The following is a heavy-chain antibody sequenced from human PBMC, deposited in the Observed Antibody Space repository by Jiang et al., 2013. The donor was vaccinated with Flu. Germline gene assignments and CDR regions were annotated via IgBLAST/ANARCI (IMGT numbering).Heavy chain of an antibody. D-gene: IGHD5-18*01. Sequence: SLACTVSGDSINSYYWNWIRQPPGRDWSGLGICIPVGAPTTTPSLKSRITISVDTSKNQFSLRLSSVTAADTAVYFCARGLRDTATHYSYYYIDVWGKGTTVSVSS. CDR3: ARGLRDTATHYSYYYIDV. CDR2: CIPVGAP. J-gene: IGHJ6*03. V-gene: IGHV4-4*08. CDR1: GDSINSYY.